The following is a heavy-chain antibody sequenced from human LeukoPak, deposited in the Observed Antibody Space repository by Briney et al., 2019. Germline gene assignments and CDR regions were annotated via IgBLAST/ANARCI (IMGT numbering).Heavy chain of an antibody. Sequence: SVKASCKASGGTFSSYAISWVRQAPGQGLEWMGGIIPIFGTANYAQKFQGRVAITADESTSTAYMELSSLRSEDTAVYYCARDRDYSNYWYYFDYWGQGTLVTVSS. D-gene: IGHD4-11*01. V-gene: IGHV1-69*01. J-gene: IGHJ4*02. CDR2: IIPIFGTA. CDR3: ARDRDYSNYWYYFDY. CDR1: GGTFSSYA.